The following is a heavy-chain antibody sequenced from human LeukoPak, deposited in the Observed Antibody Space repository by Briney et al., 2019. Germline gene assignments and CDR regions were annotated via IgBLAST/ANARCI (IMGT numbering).Heavy chain of an antibody. J-gene: IGHJ5*02. CDR3: ARWGTYASTSNWFDP. D-gene: IGHD2-2*01. Sequence: SETLSLTCNVSGDSISKSRHFWAWIRQSPGRGLEWIGYIYNSGSTYYNPSFKSRVTISVDTSKNQFSLSLGSVTAADTAVYYCARWGTYASTSNWFDPWGQGTLVTVSS. V-gene: IGHV4-39*07. CDR2: IYNSGST. CDR1: GDSISKSRHF.